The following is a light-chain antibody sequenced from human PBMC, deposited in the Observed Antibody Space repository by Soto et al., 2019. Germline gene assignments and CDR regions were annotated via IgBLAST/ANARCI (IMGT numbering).Light chain of an antibody. CDR1: QSISRY. Sequence: IQMTQSPSSLPASVGDRVTITCRASQSISRYLNWYQQKPGKAPKILIYGASSRATGIPDRFSGSGSGTDFTLTISRLEPEDFAVYYCQQYGSSPWTFGQGTKVDIK. V-gene: IGKV1-39*01. CDR3: QQYGSSPWT. CDR2: GAS. J-gene: IGKJ1*01.